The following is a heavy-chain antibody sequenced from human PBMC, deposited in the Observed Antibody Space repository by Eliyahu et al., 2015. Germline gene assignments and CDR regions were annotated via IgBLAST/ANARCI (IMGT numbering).Heavy chain of an antibody. CDR1: GYPFATYG. V-gene: IGHV1-18*01. Sequence: QVQLAQSGAEVTKPGASVKVSCXASGYPFATYGITWVRXAPGQGLEWMGWISTYNGNTNYAPKLQGRVTMTTDTSTSTAYMELRSLRSDDTAVYYCARGGRTQAMDVWGQGTTVTVSS. CDR3: ARGGRTQAMDV. CDR2: ISTYNGNT. D-gene: IGHD1-14*01. J-gene: IGHJ6*02.